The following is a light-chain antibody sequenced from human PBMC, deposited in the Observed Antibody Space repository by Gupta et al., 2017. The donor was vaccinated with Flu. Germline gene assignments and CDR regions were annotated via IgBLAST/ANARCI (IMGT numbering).Light chain of an antibody. CDR2: KAS. CDR3: QQYNSYWT. V-gene: IGKV1-5*03. CDR1: QSISTW. J-gene: IGKJ1*01. Sequence: DIQMTQSPPTLSASVGDRVTITCRASQSISTWLAWYQQKPEKAPNLLIFKASTLKSGVPSRFSGSGSGTEFTLTISSLQLDDFTNYYCQQYNSYWTFGQGTKVEIK.